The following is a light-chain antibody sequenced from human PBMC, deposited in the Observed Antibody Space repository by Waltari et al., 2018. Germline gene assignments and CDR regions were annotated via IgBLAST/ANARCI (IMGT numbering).Light chain of an antibody. J-gene: IGKJ4*01. CDR1: QSITGRW. Sequence: EIVLTQSPGTLSLSPGERVTLSCRASQSITGRWLTWYYQKPGQAPRLLIYGASIRPTGSPDRFSCSGSGTDFTLTISRLEPEDSAIYYCQQYDGSVVTFGGGTKVEIK. CDR3: QQYDGSVVT. V-gene: IGKV3-20*01. CDR2: GAS.